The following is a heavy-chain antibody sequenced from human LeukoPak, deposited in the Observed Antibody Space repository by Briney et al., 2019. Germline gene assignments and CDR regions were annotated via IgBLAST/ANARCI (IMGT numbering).Heavy chain of an antibody. V-gene: IGHV3-23*01. J-gene: IGHJ4*02. CDR2: ISGSGGST. CDR1: GFTFSSYA. Sequence: GGSLRLSCAASGFTFSSYAMSWVRQAPGKGLEWVSAISGSGGSTYYADAVKGRFTISRDNSKNKLYLQMNRLRAEDTAVYYCARDPRGRWYQLLGFDYWGQGTLVTVSS. D-gene: IGHD2-2*01. CDR3: ARDPRGRWYQLLGFDY.